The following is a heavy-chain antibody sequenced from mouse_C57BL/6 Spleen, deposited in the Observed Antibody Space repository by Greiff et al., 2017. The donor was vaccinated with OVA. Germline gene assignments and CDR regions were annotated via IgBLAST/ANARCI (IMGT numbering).Heavy chain of an antibody. J-gene: IGHJ3*01. CDR2: IYPSDSET. CDR3: ARRLLRPFAY. D-gene: IGHD1-2*01. V-gene: IGHV1-61*01. CDR1: GYTFTSYW. Sequence: QVHVKQPGAELVRPGSSVKLSCKASGYTFTSYWMDWVKQRPGQGLEWIGNIYPSDSETHYNQKFKDKATLTVDKSSSTAYMQLSSLTSEDSAVYYCARRLLRPFAYWGQGTLVTVSA.